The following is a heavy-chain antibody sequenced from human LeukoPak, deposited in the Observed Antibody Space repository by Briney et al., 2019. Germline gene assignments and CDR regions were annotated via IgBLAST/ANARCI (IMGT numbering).Heavy chain of an antibody. J-gene: IGHJ4*02. CDR1: GFTFSRYG. CDR2: IWYDGRNK. V-gene: IGHV3-33*01. CDR3: ARDQMVVTAIPLDY. Sequence: PGGSLRLSCAASGFTFSRYGMHWVRQAPGKRLEWLAVIWYDGRNKDYADSVKGRFTTSRDNSKNTVFLQMNSLGVEDTAVYYCARDQMVVTAIPLDYWGQGTLVTVSS. D-gene: IGHD2-21*02.